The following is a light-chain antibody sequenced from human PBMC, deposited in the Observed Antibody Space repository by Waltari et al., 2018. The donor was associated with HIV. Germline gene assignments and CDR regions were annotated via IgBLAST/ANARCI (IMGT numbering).Light chain of an antibody. Sequence: QSALTQPASVSGSLGQSITFSCTGTSSYIGGYDYVSWYQQHPGKAPKIIIFDVTNRPSGVSDRFPGSKSGNTASLTISGLQAEDEADYYCTSFTSSSAWLFGGGTKLTVL. CDR1: SSYIGGYDY. J-gene: IGLJ3*02. V-gene: IGLV2-14*03. CDR3: TSFTSSSAWL. CDR2: DVT.